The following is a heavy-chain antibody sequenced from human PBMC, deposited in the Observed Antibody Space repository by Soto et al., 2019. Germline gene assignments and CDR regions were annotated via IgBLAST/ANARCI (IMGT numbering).Heavy chain of an antibody. D-gene: IGHD2-2*01. CDR2: ISSSSSYI. J-gene: IGHJ4*02. Sequence: GGSLRLSCAASGFTFSSYSMNWVRQAPGKGLEWVSSISSSSSYIYYADPVKGRFTISRDNAKNSLYLQMNSLRAEDTAVYYCARERGVGFQLLHFDYWGQGTLVTVSS. V-gene: IGHV3-21*01. CDR1: GFTFSSYS. CDR3: ARERGVGFQLLHFDY.